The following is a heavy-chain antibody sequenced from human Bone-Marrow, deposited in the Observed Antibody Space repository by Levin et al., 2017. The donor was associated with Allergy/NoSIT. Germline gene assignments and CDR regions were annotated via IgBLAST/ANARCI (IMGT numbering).Heavy chain of an antibody. V-gene: IGHV4-59*11. CDR3: ARAINDSGDNVSAGGWYCFDY. D-gene: IGHD4-17*01. Sequence: SETLSLTCSVSGGSFSGHYWGWVRQPPGKGLEWIGHISYNGGASYNPSLKSRVTISVGTSKSRFSLDLSALTAADTAVYDCARAINDSGDNVSAGGWYCFDYWGQGTLVTVSS. J-gene: IGHJ4*02. CDR2: ISYNGGA. CDR1: GGSFSGHY.